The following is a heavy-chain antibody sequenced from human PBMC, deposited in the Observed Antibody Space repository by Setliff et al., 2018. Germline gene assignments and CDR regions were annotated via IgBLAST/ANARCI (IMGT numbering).Heavy chain of an antibody. CDR2: IHYGGGHI. CDR1: GFTFSTSA. CDR3: ARDGNNWNDLDY. V-gene: IGHV3-30*02. Sequence: PGGSLRLSCATSGFTFSTSAMHWLRQSPDNRLEWLAYIHYGGGHIQYADSVKGRFTVSRDNAMDTLFLQMNSLRVEDTALYYCARDGNNWNDLDYWGHGTLVTVSS. J-gene: IGHJ4*01. D-gene: IGHD1-20*01.